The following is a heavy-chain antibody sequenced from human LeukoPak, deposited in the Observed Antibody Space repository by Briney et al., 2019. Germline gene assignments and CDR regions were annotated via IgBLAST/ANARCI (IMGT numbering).Heavy chain of an antibody. V-gene: IGHV4-38-2*02. CDR1: GYPISSGYY. CDR3: ARDLPREAAAGPNWYFDL. D-gene: IGHD6-13*01. J-gene: IGHJ2*01. Sequence: SETLSLTCTVSGYPISSGYYWGWIRQPPGKGLEWIGSIYHSGSTYYNPSLKSRVTISVDTSKNQFSLKLSSVTAAVTAVYYCARDLPREAAAGPNWYFDLWGRGTLVTVSS. CDR2: IYHSGST.